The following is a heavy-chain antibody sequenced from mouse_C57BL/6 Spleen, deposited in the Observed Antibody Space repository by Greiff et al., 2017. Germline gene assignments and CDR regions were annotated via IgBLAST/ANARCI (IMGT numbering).Heavy chain of an antibody. J-gene: IGHJ2*01. CDR3: ARSADSSGPTFDY. V-gene: IGHV1-82*01. CDR2: IYPGDGDT. Sequence: QVQLQQSGPELVKPGASVKISCKASGYAFSSSWMNWVKQRPGKGLEWIGRIYPGDGDTNYNGKFKGKATLTADKSSSTAYMQLSRLTSEDSAVYFCARSADSSGPTFDYWGQGTTLTVSS. CDR1: GYAFSSSW. D-gene: IGHD3-2*02.